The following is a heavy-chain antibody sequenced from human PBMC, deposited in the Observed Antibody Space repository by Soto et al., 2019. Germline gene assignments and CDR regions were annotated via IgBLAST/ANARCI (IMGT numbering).Heavy chain of an antibody. D-gene: IGHD6-13*01. J-gene: IGHJ6*02. CDR2: INHSGST. CDR3: ARVSSSSWYYYYYYGMDV. CDR1: GGSFSGYY. Sequence: PSETLSLTCAGYGGSFSGYYWSWIRQPPGKGLEWIGEINHSGSTNYNPSLKSRVTISVDTSKNQFSLKLSSVTAADTAVYYCARVSSSSWYYYYYYGMDVWGQGTTVTVSS. V-gene: IGHV4-34*01.